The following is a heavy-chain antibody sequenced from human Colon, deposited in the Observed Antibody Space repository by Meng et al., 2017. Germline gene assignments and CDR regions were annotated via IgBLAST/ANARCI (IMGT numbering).Heavy chain of an antibody. Sequence: VQIQQGGAVLLERLETLSLTWRVSGGSFSGFCWSWIRQPPGKGLEWIGEIDHFGISNYNSSLKGRLTMSVDTSKKQISLTLTSVTAADTAVYYCATGLRHGDWFDPWGPGTLVTVSS. D-gene: IGHD4-17*01. CDR1: GGSFSGFC. J-gene: IGHJ5*02. CDR3: ATGLRHGDWFDP. V-gene: IGHV4-34*02. CDR2: IDHFGIS.